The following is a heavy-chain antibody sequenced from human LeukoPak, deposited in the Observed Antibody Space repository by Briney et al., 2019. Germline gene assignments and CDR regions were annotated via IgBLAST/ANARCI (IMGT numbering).Heavy chain of an antibody. Sequence: GGSLRLSCAASGFTFSSYGMHWVRQAPGKGLEWVAVISYDGSNKYYADSVRGRFTISRDNSQNTLYLQMNSLRAEDTAVYYCAKEHLGYCSSTSCLFDYWGQGTLVTVSS. J-gene: IGHJ4*02. D-gene: IGHD2-2*01. CDR1: GFTFSSYG. V-gene: IGHV3-30*18. CDR2: ISYDGSNK. CDR3: AKEHLGYCSSTSCLFDY.